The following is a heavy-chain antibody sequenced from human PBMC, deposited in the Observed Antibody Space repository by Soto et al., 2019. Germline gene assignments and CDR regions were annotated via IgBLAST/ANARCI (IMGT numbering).Heavy chain of an antibody. J-gene: IGHJ4*02. CDR3: VRQYYDFWTDYPDFDY. V-gene: IGHV1-18*04. D-gene: IGHD3-3*01. Sequence: ASVKVSCKTSGYTFTKYNISWVRQAPGQGLEWLGLISPNSGRPSYAQKFEGRVTMTTDTSTTTAYLGLRSLRSDDTAVYYCVRQYYDFWTDYPDFDYWGQGTLVTVSS. CDR2: ISPNSGRP. CDR1: GYTFTKYN.